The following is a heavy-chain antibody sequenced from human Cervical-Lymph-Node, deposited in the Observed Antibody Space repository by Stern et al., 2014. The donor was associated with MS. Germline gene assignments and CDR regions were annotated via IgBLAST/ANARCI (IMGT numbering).Heavy chain of an antibody. J-gene: IGHJ6*02. CDR1: GFTFSTYA. CDR3: ARAHSRPILTGFFLEGTGESYYYYYHMDV. D-gene: IGHD3-9*01. V-gene: IGHV3-30*04. Sequence: QVQLVQSGGGVVQPGRSLRLSCGASGFTFSTYAMHWVRQAPGKGLEWVAFISSDASNKYYADSVKGRFTISSDNSRDTLYLQMNSLRAEDTAVYYCARAHSRPILTGFFLEGTGESYYYYYHMDVWGQGTTVTVSS. CDR2: ISSDASNK.